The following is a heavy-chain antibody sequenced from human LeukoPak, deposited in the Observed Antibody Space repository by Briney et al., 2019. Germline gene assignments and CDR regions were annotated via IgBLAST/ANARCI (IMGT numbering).Heavy chain of an antibody. V-gene: IGHV4-39*01. CDR3: ASNPGEYDFWSDYQRGYHFDY. Sequence: PSETLSLTCTVSGGSISSSSYYWGWIRQPPGKGLEWIGSVYYSGSTYYNPSLKSRVTISVDTSKNQFSLKLSSVTAADTAVYYCASNPGEYDFWSDYQRGYHFDYWGQGTLVTVSS. J-gene: IGHJ4*02. D-gene: IGHD3-3*01. CDR2: VYYSGST. CDR1: GGSISSSSYY.